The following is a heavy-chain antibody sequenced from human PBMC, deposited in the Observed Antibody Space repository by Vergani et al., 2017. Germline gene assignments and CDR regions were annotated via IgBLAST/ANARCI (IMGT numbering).Heavy chain of an antibody. Sequence: QVQLQQWGAGLLKPSETLSLTCAVYGGSFSGYYWSWIRQPPGKGLEWIGEINHSGSTTYHPSLKSRVTISVDTSKNQFSLKLSSVTAADTAVYYCARSLIVLMVYASKQRPFDYWGQGTLVTVSS. D-gene: IGHD2-8*01. CDR3: ARSLIVLMVYASKQRPFDY. V-gene: IGHV4-34*01. CDR2: INHSGST. J-gene: IGHJ4*02. CDR1: GGSFSGYY.